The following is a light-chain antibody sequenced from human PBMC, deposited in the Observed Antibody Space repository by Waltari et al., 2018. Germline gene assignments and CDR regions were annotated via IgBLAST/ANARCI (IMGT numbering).Light chain of an antibody. J-gene: IGKJ1*01. Sequence: DLVVTQSPVTLAVTLGPSASISCTSSQTLLNTDGNVYLNWFHHRPGQSARRLIYQVAKRDSGVPDRFRGRWSHTDFTLTISRVEAEDFGVYFCMQGVRPWTFGQGTKVEIK. CDR1: QTLLNTDGNVY. CDR2: QVA. CDR3: MQGVRPWT. V-gene: IGKV2-30*01.